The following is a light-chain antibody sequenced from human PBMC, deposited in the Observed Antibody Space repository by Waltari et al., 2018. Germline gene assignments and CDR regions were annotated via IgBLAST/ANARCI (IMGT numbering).Light chain of an antibody. CDR1: QRVINNN. J-gene: IGKJ1*01. CDR3: QQYGRSPWT. CDR2: GAS. V-gene: IGKV3-20*01. Sequence: EIVLTHSTGTLSLSPGERATLSCRASQRVINNNLAWYQQKPGQAPRLLIYGASTRAIGIPARFSGSGSGTDFTLSISRLGSEDFAVYYCQQYGRSPWTFGQGTKVEI.